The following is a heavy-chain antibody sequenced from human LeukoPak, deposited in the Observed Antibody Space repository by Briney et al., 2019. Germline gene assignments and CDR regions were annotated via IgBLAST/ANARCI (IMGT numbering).Heavy chain of an antibody. Sequence: GSLRLSCAASGFTVSNAWMSWVRQPPGKGLDWVGEIYHSGSTNYNPSLKSRVTISVDKTKNQFSLKLSSVTTADTAVYYCAPLSVGSSPVGPWGQGTLGTVSS. CDR2: IYHSGST. D-gene: IGHD2-15*01. J-gene: IGHJ5*02. V-gene: IGHV4-4*02. CDR1: GFTVSNAW. CDR3: APLSVGSSPVGP.